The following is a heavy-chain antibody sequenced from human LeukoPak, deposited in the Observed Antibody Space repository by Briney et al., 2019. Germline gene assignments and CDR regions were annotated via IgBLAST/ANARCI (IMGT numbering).Heavy chain of an antibody. CDR1: GGSFSGYY. CDR2: INHRGVT. Sequence: SETLSLTCAVYGGSFSGYYWSWIRQPPGKGLEWVGEINHRGVTNYSPPLKSRVTISMDTSKNQFSLKLNSVTAADTAAYYCARINAASNGWPGEHYYIMDVWGQGTPVTVSS. CDR3: ARINAASNGWPGEHYYIMDV. J-gene: IGHJ6*02. D-gene: IGHD6-19*01. V-gene: IGHV4-34*01.